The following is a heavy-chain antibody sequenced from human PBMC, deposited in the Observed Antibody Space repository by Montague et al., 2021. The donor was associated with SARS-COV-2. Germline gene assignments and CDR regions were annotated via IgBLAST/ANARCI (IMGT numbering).Heavy chain of an antibody. V-gene: IGHV3-23*01. CDR1: GFTFSNYA. J-gene: IGHJ3*02. CDR3: AKTRPKTNEFGSVFDI. CDR2: IDGGGCST. Sequence: SLSLSCAASGFTFSNYAMSWVRQAPGKGLQWVSAIDGGGCSTFYGDSVKGRFTISRDNSKSTLHLQMNSLRAEDTAIYYCAKTRPKTNEFGSVFDIWGQGTMVTVSS. D-gene: IGHD3-3*01.